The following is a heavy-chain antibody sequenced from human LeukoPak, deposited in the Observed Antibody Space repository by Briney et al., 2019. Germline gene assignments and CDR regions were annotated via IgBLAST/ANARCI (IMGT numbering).Heavy chain of an antibody. Sequence: GGSLRLSCAASGFTVSSNYMSWVRQAPGKGLEWVSVIYSGGSTYYADSVKGRFTISRDNSKNTLYLQMNSLRAEDTAVYYCAAPVASGYASFDYWGQGTLVTVSS. CDR1: GFTVSSNY. CDR3: AAPVASGYASFDY. V-gene: IGHV3-66*01. J-gene: IGHJ4*02. D-gene: IGHD5-12*01. CDR2: IYSGGST.